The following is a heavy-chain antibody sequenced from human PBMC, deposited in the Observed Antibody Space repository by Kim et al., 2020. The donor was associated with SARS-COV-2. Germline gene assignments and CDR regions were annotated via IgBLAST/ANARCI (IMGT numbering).Heavy chain of an antibody. CDR2: ISYTGIT. CDR1: GGSISTFY. J-gene: IGHJ6*02. V-gene: IGHV4-59*01. Sequence: SETLSLTCTVSGGSISTFYWSWIRQTPGKGLEWIGYISYTGITTYNPSLTSRVTISVDTSKNQFSLRLDSVTPADTALYYCARDGSGGSLGGMDVWGQGTTVTVSS. CDR3: ARDGSGGSLGGMDV. D-gene: IGHD3-10*01.